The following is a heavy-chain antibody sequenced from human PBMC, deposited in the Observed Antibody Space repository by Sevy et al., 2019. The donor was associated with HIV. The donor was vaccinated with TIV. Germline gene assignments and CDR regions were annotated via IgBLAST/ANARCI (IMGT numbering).Heavy chain of an antibody. CDR1: GGPFRSYA. J-gene: IGHJ4*02. D-gene: IGHD2-15*01. CDR3: SRGGGLGNCGGGSCYSDHY. CDR2: ITPIFGTA. Sequence: ASVKVSCKASGGPFRSYAISWVRQAPGQGLEWMGGITPIFGTANYAQKFQGRVSITADESTTTVYLELTSLRSEDTAVYYCSRGGGLGNCGGGSCYSDHYWGQGTLVTVSS. V-gene: IGHV1-69*13.